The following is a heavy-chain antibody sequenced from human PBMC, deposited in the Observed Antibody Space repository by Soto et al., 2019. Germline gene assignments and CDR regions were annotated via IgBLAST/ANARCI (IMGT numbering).Heavy chain of an antibody. CDR3: ARDRRYCSSTSCSLGAYYYYGMDV. J-gene: IGHJ6*02. Sequence: QVQLQESGPGLVKPSQTLSLTCTVSGGSISSGGYYWSWIRQHPGKGLEWIGYIYYSGSTYYNPSLKSRVTISVDTSKNQFSLKLSSVTAADTAVYYCARDRRYCSSTSCSLGAYYYYGMDVWGQGTTVTVSS. D-gene: IGHD2-2*01. V-gene: IGHV4-31*03. CDR2: IYYSGST. CDR1: GGSISSGGYY.